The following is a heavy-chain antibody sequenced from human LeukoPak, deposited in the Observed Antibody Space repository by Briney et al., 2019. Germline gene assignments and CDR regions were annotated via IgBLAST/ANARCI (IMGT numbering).Heavy chain of an antibody. CDR3: ARDVGRYYDFWSGLNWFDP. V-gene: IGHV1-2*02. CDR2: INPNSGGT. J-gene: IGHJ5*02. Sequence: ASVKVSCKASGYTFTGYYMHWVRQAPGQGLEWMGWINPNSGGTNYAQKFQGRVTMTRDTSISTAYMELSRLRSDDTAVYYCARDVGRYYDFWSGLNWFDPWGQGTLVTVSS. D-gene: IGHD3-3*01. CDR1: GYTFTGYY.